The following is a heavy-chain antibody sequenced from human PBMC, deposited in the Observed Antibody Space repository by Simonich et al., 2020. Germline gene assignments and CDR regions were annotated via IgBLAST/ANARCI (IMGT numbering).Heavy chain of an antibody. CDR1: GGSISSSSYY. CDR3: ARHAGFAFDI. CDR2: IYYSGST. J-gene: IGHJ3*02. V-gene: IGHV4-39*01. Sequence: QLQLQESGPGLVKPSETLSLTCTVSGGSISSSSYYWGWVRQPPGKGLEWIGSIYYSGSTYYNPSLKRRVTISVDTSKNQFSLRLSSVTAADTAVYYCARHAGFAFDIWGQGTMVTVSS. D-gene: IGHD6-13*01.